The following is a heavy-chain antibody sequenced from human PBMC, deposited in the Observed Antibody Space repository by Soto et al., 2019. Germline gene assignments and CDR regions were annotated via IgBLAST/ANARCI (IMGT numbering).Heavy chain of an antibody. Sequence: SETLSLTCTVSGGSISSYYWSWIRQPPGKGLEWIGYIYYSGSTNYNPSLKSRVTISVDTSKNQFSLKLSSVTAADTAVYYCARVDTAMGCFDYWGQGTLVTISS. CDR3: ARVDTAMGCFDY. CDR2: IYYSGST. D-gene: IGHD5-18*01. V-gene: IGHV4-59*01. CDR1: GGSISSYY. J-gene: IGHJ4*02.